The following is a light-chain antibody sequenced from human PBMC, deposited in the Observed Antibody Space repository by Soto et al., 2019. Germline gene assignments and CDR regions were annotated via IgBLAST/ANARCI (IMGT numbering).Light chain of an antibody. J-gene: IGLJ3*02. CDR3: AAWDDSLNGSWV. Sequence: QSVLTQPPSASGTPGQRVTIPCSGSSSNIGSNYVNWYQQLPGTAPKLLMYSNNQRASGVPDRFAGSKSGTSASLAISGLQSEDEAAYYCAAWDDSLNGSWVFGGATKLTVL. V-gene: IGLV1-44*01. CDR1: SSNIGSNY. CDR2: SNN.